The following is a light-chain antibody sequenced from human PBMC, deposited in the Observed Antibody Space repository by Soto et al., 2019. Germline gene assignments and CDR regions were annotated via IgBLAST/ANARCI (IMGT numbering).Light chain of an antibody. CDR3: QQSYSTPIT. Sequence: DIQMTQSPSSLSASVGDRVTITCRASQSISSYLNWYQQKPGKAPKLLIYAASSLHSGVPSRFRSSGSGTDFTLTISSLQPDDFATYYCQQSYSTPITFAPWTKVDIK. J-gene: IGKJ3*01. CDR1: QSISSY. V-gene: IGKV1-39*01. CDR2: AAS.